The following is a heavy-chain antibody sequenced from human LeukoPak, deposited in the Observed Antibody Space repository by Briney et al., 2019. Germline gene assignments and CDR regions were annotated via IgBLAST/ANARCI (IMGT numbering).Heavy chain of an antibody. V-gene: IGHV5-51*01. CDR2: IYPGDSDT. J-gene: IGHJ5*02. D-gene: IGHD3-10*01. CDR3: ARRDGYGSGSYFKDWFDP. Sequence: GGSLEISWKGSGYNFTSYWIGWGRQVPGKGLEGMGIIYPGDSDTRYSPSFQGQVTLSADESISTAYLQWSSLKASDTAMYYCARRDGYGSGSYFKDWFDPWGQGTLVTVSS. CDR1: GYNFTSYW.